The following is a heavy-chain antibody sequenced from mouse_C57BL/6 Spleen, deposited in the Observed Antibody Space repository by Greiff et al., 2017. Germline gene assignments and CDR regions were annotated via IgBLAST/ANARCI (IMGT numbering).Heavy chain of an antibody. CDR2: ISSGGDYI. V-gene: IGHV5-9-1*02. J-gene: IGHJ1*03. D-gene: IGHD2-3*01. CDR3: TRDRIYECYHWYFDV. CDR1: GFTFSSYA. Sequence: EVKLVESGEGLVKPGGSLKLSCAASGFTFSSYAMSWVRQTPEKRLEWVAYISSGGDYIYYADTVKGRFTISRDNARNTLYLQMSSLKSEDTAMYYCTRDRIYECYHWYFDVWGTGTTVTVSS.